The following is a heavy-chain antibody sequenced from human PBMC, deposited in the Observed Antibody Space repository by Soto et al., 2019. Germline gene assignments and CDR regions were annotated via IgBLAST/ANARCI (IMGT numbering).Heavy chain of an antibody. CDR3: AKDRWSGYVWSTKAKYYYGMDV. J-gene: IGHJ6*02. V-gene: IGHV3-30*18. CDR1: GFTFSSYG. Sequence: GGSLRLSCAASGFTFSSYGMHWVRQAPGKGLEWVAVISYDGSNKYYADSVKGRFTISRDNSKNTLYLQMNSLRAEDTAVYYCAKDRWSGYVWSTKAKYYYGMDVWGQGTTVTVSS. CDR2: ISYDGSNK. D-gene: IGHD5-12*01.